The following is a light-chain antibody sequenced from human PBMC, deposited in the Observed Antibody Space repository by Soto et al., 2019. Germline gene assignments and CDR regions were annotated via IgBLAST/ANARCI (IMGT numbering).Light chain of an antibody. CDR3: QQYNTWPRGT. V-gene: IGKV3-15*01. CDR1: QSVSSN. Sequence: EIVMTQSPATLSVSPGERATLSCRASQSVSSNLAWYQQKPGQAPRLLIYGASTRATGIPARFSGSGSGTEFTLTISSLPSEDLAVYYCQQYNTWPRGTFGQGTKVDIK. CDR2: GAS. J-gene: IGKJ2*01.